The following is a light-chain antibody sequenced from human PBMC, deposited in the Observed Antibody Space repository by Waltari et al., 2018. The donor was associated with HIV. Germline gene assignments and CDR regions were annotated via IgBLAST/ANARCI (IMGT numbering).Light chain of an antibody. CDR2: DVS. V-gene: IGLV2-11*01. Sequence: QSALTQPRSVSGSPGQSVPISCTGSSSDVGGYTYVPWYQQHPTKAPKLIIYDVSERPSGVPDRFSGSKSGNRSSLTISGLQAEDEADYYCYSYAGSLLFGGGTKLTVL. CDR3: YSYAGSLL. J-gene: IGLJ2*01. CDR1: SSDVGGYTY.